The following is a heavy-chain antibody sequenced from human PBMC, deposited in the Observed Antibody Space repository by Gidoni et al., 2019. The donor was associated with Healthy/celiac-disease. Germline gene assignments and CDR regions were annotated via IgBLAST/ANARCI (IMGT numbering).Heavy chain of an antibody. CDR2: IYSSGST. J-gene: IGHJ4*02. V-gene: IGHV4-39*01. CDR1: GGSISSSSYY. CDR3: ARVVPAAKFDY. Sequence: QLQLQESGPGLVKPSETLSLTCTVSGGSISSSSYYWGWIRQPPGKGLEWIGSIYSSGSTYYNPSLKSRVTISVDTSKNQFSLKLSSVTAADTAVYYCARVVPAAKFDYWGQGTLVTVSS. D-gene: IGHD2-2*01.